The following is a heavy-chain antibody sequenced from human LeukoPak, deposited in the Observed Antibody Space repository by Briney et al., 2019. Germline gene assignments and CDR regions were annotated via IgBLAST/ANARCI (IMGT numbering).Heavy chain of an antibody. Sequence: GGSLRLSCAASGFTFSDYYMSWIRQAPGKGLEWVSYISSSGSTIYYADSVKGRFTISRDNAKNSLYLQMNSLRAEDTALYHCARTITMVRGVIIHYYYMDVWGKGTTVTISS. CDR1: GFTFSDYY. V-gene: IGHV3-11*01. CDR2: ISSSGSTI. CDR3: ARTITMVRGVIIHYYYMDV. D-gene: IGHD3-10*01. J-gene: IGHJ6*03.